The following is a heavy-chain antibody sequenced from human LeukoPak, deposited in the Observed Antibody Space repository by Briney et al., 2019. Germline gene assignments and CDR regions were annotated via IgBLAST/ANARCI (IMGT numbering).Heavy chain of an antibody. CDR3: AMKAVPRPRLYDAFDF. CDR2: ISGSASST. V-gene: IGHV3-23*01. D-gene: IGHD2-2*02. J-gene: IGHJ3*01. CDR1: GFTFKKYD. Sequence: GGSLRLSCAASGFTFKKYDVTWVRQAPGKGLERVSAISGSASSTYYADSVKGRFTISRDNSKNTLYLQMNSLRADDTAVYYCAMKAVPRPRLYDAFDFWGQGTVVTVSS.